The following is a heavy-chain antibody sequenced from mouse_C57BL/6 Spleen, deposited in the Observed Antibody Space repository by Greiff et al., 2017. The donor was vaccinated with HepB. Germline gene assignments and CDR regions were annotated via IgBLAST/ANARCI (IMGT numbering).Heavy chain of an antibody. CDR2: IDPETGGT. CDR3: TRGSSGYLYYYAMDY. D-gene: IGHD3-2*02. CDR1: GYTFTDYE. J-gene: IGHJ4*01. Sequence: QVQLQQSGAELVRPGASVTLSCKASGYTFTDYEMHWVKQTPVHGLEWIGAIDPETGGTAYNQKFKGKAILTADKSSSTAYMELRSLTSEDSAVYYCTRGSSGYLYYYAMDYWGQGTSVTVSS. V-gene: IGHV1-15*01.